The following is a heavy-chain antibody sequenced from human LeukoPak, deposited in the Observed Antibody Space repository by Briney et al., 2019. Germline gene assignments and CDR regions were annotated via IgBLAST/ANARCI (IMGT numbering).Heavy chain of an antibody. J-gene: IGHJ4*02. Sequence: SETLSLTCTVSGGSISSYYWSWIRQPPGKGLEWIGYIYYSGSTNYNPSLKSRVTISVDTSKNQFSLKLSSVTAADTAVYYCARGENGGSLPLLDYGGREPLATVSS. CDR1: GGSISSYY. CDR3: ARGENGGSLPLLDY. V-gene: IGHV4-59*01. D-gene: IGHD3-16*01. CDR2: IYYSGST.